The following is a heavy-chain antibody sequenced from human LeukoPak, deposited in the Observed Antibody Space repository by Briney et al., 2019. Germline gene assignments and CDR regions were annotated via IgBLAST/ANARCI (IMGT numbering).Heavy chain of an antibody. V-gene: IGHV1-18*04. Sequence: ASVKVSCKASGYTFTSYGISWVRQAPGQGLEWMGWISAYNGNTNYAQKLKGRVTMTTDTSTSTAYMELRSLRSGDTAVYYCARAPVDGYCGGDCYLSHWGQGTLVTVSS. D-gene: IGHD2-21*02. CDR2: ISAYNGNT. CDR1: GYTFTSYG. J-gene: IGHJ4*02. CDR3: ARAPVDGYCGGDCYLSH.